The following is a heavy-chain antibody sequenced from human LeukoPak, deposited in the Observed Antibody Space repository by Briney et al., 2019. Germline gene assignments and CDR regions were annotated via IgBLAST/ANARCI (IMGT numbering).Heavy chain of an antibody. CDR2: IYYSGST. Sequence: SETLSLTCTVSGGSISSYYWSWIRQPPGKGLEWIGYIYYSGSTNYNPSLKSRVTISVDTSKNQFSLKLSSVTAADTAVYYCARTLVQYSGYETGFDPWGQGTLVTASS. V-gene: IGHV4-59*01. CDR1: GGSISSYY. J-gene: IGHJ5*02. CDR3: ARTLVQYSGYETGFDP. D-gene: IGHD5-12*01.